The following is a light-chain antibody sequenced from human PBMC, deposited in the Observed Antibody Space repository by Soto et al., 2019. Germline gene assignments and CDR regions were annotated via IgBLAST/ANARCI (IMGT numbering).Light chain of an antibody. CDR1: QSVSTN. Sequence: EIVLTQSPATLSLSPGDRGTLSCWASQSVSTNLAWYQQKPGQAPRLLIYGASNRVTGIPARFSGSGSGTDFTLTISSLESEDLAAYYCQHRANWPPGATFGGGTKVEI. CDR2: GAS. CDR3: QHRANWPPGAT. V-gene: IGKV3-11*01. J-gene: IGKJ4*01.